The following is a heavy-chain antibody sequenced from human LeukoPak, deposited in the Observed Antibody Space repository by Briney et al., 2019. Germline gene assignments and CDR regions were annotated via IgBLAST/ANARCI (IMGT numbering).Heavy chain of an antibody. CDR2: IYYSGST. Sequence: SETLSLTCTVSGGSVSSGSYYWSWIRQPPGKGLEWIGYIYYSGSTNYNPSLTSRVTISVDTSKNQFSLKLSSVTAADTAVYYCASESSGTFDYWGQGTLVTVSS. V-gene: IGHV4-61*01. D-gene: IGHD6-6*01. CDR3: ASESSGTFDY. J-gene: IGHJ4*02. CDR1: GGSVSSGSYY.